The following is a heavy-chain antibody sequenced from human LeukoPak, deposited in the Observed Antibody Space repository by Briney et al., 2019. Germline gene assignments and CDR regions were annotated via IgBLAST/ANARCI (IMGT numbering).Heavy chain of an antibody. CDR3: AKEGFDS. J-gene: IGHJ4*02. Sequence: PGGSLRLSCAGSGFTFSNYAMTWVRQAPGKGLEWVSSVSGSGRNTFYPDSVEGRFTISRDNSKNTVYLQMNSLRADDTAVYYCAKEGFDSWGQGTLVTVSS. CDR1: GFTFSNYA. V-gene: IGHV3-23*01. CDR2: VSGSGRNT.